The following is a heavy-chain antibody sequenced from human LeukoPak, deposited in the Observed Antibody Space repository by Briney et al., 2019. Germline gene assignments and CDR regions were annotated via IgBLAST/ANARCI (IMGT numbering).Heavy chain of an antibody. D-gene: IGHD2-15*01. V-gene: IGHV3-23*01. J-gene: IGHJ4*02. CDR3: AKDLGVVVVAASLFDY. CDR2: ISGSGGST. Sequence: PGGSLRLSCAASGFTFSSYGMSWVRQAPGKGLEWVSAISGSGGSTYYAASVKGRFTISRDNSKNTLYLQMNSLRAEDTAVYYCAKDLGVVVVAASLFDYWGQGTLVTVSS. CDR1: GFTFSSYG.